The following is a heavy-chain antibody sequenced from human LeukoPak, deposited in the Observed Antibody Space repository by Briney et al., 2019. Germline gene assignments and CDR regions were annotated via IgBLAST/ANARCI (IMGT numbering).Heavy chain of an antibody. CDR2: ISSSGSTI. J-gene: IGHJ3*02. Sequence: PGGSLRLSCAASGFTFSSYEMNWVRQAPGKGLEWVSYISSSGSTIYYADSVKGRFTISRDNAKNSLYLQINSLRAEDTAVYYCARGGTVNAFDIWGQGTMVTVSS. V-gene: IGHV3-48*03. CDR3: ARGGTVNAFDI. CDR1: GFTFSSYE.